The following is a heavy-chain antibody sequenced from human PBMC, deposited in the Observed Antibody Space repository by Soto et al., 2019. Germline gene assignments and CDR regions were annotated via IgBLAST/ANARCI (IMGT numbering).Heavy chain of an antibody. D-gene: IGHD2-2*01. CDR3: ARDYCSSTSCYDYYYGMDV. Sequence: EVQLVESGGGLVQPGGSLRLSCAASGFTFSSYWMSWVRQAPGKGLEWVANIKQDGSEKYYVDSVKGRFTISRDNAKNSLDLQMNSLRAEDTAVYYCARDYCSSTSCYDYYYGMDVWGQGTTVTVSS. CDR1: GFTFSSYW. CDR2: IKQDGSEK. J-gene: IGHJ6*02. V-gene: IGHV3-7*03.